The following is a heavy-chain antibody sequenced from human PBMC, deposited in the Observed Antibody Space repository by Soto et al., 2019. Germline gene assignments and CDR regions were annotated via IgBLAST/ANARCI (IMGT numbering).Heavy chain of an antibody. V-gene: IGHV1-8*01. CDR3: ARDSERYYFGFWYLSRGDPGGGIDY. D-gene: IGHD3-9*01. Sequence: ASVKVSCKASGYTFTSYDINWVRQATGQGLEWMGWMNPNSGNTGYAQKFQGRVTMTRDTSTSTAYMELSSLRSEDTAVYYCARDSERYYFGFWYLSRGDPGGGIDYWGQGTLVTVSS. CDR2: MNPNSGNT. J-gene: IGHJ4*02. CDR1: GYTFTSYD.